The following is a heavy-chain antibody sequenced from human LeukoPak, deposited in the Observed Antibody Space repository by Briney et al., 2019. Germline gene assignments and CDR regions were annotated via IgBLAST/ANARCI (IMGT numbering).Heavy chain of an antibody. D-gene: IGHD3-10*01. V-gene: IGHV4-59*12. Sequence: SETLSLTCTVSGGSISSYYWSWIRQPPGKGLEWIGYIYYSGSTNYNPSLESRVTISVDTSKNQFSLKLSSVTAADTAVYYCAREGKITMVRGVIRYYYMDVWGKGTTVTISS. CDR2: IYYSGST. CDR1: GGSISSYY. CDR3: AREGKITMVRGVIRYYYMDV. J-gene: IGHJ6*03.